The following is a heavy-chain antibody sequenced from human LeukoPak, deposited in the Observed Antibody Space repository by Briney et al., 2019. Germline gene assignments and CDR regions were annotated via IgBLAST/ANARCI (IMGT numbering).Heavy chain of an antibody. CDR3: ARGPYYDFWSGYLPEFDY. D-gene: IGHD3-3*01. CDR1: GFTFSSYS. CDR2: ISSSSSTI. V-gene: IGHV3-48*01. Sequence: GGSLRLSCVVSGFTFSSYSMNWVRQAPGKGLEWVSYISSSSSTIYYADSVKGRFTISRDNAKNSLYLQMNSLRAEDTAVYYCARGPYYDFWSGYLPEFDYWGQGTLVTVSS. J-gene: IGHJ4*02.